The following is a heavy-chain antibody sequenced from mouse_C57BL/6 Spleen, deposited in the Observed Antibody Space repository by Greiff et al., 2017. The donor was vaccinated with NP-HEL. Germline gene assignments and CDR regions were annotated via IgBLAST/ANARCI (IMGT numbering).Heavy chain of an antibody. D-gene: IGHD2-3*01. CDR2: INPSTGGT. CDR1: GYSFTGYY. CDR3: ARWEGYDPYYAMDY. Sequence: VHVKQSGPELVKPGASVKISCKASGYSFTGYYMNWVKQSPEKSLEWIGEINPSTGGTTYNQKFKAKATLTVDKSSSTAYMQLKSLTSEDSAVYYGARWEGYDPYYAMDYWGQGTSVTVSA. J-gene: IGHJ4*01. V-gene: IGHV1-42*01.